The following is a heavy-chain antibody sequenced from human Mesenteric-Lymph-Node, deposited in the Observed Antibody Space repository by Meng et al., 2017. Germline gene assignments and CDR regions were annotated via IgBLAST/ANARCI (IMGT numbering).Heavy chain of an antibody. D-gene: IGHD5-18*01. Sequence: EVQLVESGGGLVKPGGSLRLSCAASGFTFSSYSMNWVRQAPGKGLEWVSSISSSSSYIYYADSVKGRFTISRDNAKNSLYLQMNSLRAEDTAVYYCARDQTAMASFDYWGQGTLVTVSS. CDR1: GFTFSSYS. CDR3: ARDQTAMASFDY. CDR2: ISSSSSYI. J-gene: IGHJ4*02. V-gene: IGHV3-21*01.